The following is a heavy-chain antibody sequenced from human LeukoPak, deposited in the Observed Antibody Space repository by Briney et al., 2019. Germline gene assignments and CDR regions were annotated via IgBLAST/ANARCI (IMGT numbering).Heavy chain of an antibody. CDR2: IYHSGST. V-gene: IGHV4-59*12. CDR3: ARGPREFDY. CDR1: GGSISSYY. J-gene: IGHJ4*02. Sequence: SETLSLTCTVSGGSISSYYWSWIRQPAGKGLEWIGYIYHSGSTYYNPSLKSRVTISVDRSKNQFSLKLSSVTAADTAVYYCARGPREFDYWGQGTLVTVSS.